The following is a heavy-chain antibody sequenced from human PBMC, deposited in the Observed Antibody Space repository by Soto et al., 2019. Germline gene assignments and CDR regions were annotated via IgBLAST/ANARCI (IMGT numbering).Heavy chain of an antibody. V-gene: IGHV4-38-2*01. CDR1: GYSISSGYY. D-gene: IGHD1-26*01. CDR2: IYHSGST. J-gene: IGHJ3*02. Sequence: RSLTCAVSGYSISSGYYWGWIRQPPGKGLEWIGSIYHSGSTYYNPSLKSRVTISVDTSKNQFSLKLSSVTAADTAVYYCARVGQRWAPSGDFDIWGRGTMVTVSS. CDR3: ARVGQRWAPSGDFDI.